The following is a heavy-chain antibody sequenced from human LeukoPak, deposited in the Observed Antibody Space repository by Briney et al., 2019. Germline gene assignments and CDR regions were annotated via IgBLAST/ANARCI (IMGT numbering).Heavy chain of an antibody. Sequence: ASVRVSCKASGYTFTGYYMHWVRQAPGQGLEWLGRINPKTGGSNYAQNFQGRVTMTSDTSTTTAYMELSSLNSDDTAVYYCATLVSGSNYWGQGTLVTVSS. CDR2: INPKTGGS. CDR3: ATLVSGSNY. D-gene: IGHD1-20*01. V-gene: IGHV1-2*06. J-gene: IGHJ4*02. CDR1: GYTFTGYY.